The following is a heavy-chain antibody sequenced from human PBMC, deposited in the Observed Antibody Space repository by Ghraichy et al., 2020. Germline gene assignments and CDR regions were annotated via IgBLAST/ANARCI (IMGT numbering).Heavy chain of an antibody. J-gene: IGHJ3*02. CDR1: GYTFTSYD. V-gene: IGHV1-8*01. D-gene: IGHD3-22*01. CDR3: ARYYYDCSGYPRQDDAFDI. CDR2: MNPNSGNT. Sequence: ASVKVSCKASGYTFTSYDINWVRQATGQGLEWMGWMNPNSGNTGYAQKFQGRVTMTRNTSISTAYMELSSLRSEDTAVYYCARYYYDCSGYPRQDDAFDIWGQGTMVTVSS.